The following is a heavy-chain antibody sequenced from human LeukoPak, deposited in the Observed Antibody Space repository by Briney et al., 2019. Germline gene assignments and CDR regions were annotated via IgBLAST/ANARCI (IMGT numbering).Heavy chain of an antibody. Sequence: PGGSLRLSCAASGFTFSSYAMSWVRQAPGKGLEWVSAISGSGGSTYYADSVKGRFTISRDNSKNTLYLQMDSLRAEDTAVYYCAKDLYGYVSNWFDPWGQGTLVTVSS. V-gene: IGHV3-23*01. CDR2: ISGSGGST. J-gene: IGHJ5*02. CDR3: AKDLYGYVSNWFDP. D-gene: IGHD5-12*01. CDR1: GFTFSSYA.